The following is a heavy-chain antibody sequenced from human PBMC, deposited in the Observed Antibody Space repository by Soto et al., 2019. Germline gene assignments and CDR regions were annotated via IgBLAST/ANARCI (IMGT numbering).Heavy chain of an antibody. J-gene: IGHJ5*02. CDR1: GFTFSNYY. CDR3: ARDTGGSYDL. V-gene: IGHV3-72*01. Sequence: EVQLVESGGGLVQPGGSLRLSCAASGFTFSNYYMDWVRQLPGKGLEWVGRTRDKARNYASEYAPCLKGRFTISRHDSEDSTFLQLNSLKTEDTAVYYCARDTGGSYDLWGQGTLVTVS. D-gene: IGHD1-26*01. CDR2: TRDKARNYAS.